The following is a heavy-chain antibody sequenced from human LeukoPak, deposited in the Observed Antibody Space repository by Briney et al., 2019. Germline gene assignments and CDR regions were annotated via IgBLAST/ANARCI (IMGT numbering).Heavy chain of an antibody. CDR3: ARGDCSSTSCFFDP. Sequence: PSETLSLTCTVSGGPISSYYWSWIRQPPGKGLEWIGYIYTSGSTNYNPSLKSRVTISVDTSKNQFSLKLSSVTAADTAVYYCARGDCSSTSCFFDPSGQGTLVTVSS. CDR1: GGPISSYY. V-gene: IGHV4-4*09. CDR2: IYTSGST. J-gene: IGHJ5*02. D-gene: IGHD2-2*01.